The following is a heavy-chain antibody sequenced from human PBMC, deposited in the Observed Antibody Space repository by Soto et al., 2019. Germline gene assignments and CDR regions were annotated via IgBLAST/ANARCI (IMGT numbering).Heavy chain of an antibody. CDR1: GGSISSYY. Sequence: SETLSLTCTVSGGSISSYYWSWIRQPAGKGLEWIGRIYTSGSTNYNPSLKSRVTMTTDTSTTTAYLELRSLRSDDTAVYYCVRQYYDFWTDYPDFDYWGQGTLVTVSS. CDR3: VRQYYDFWTDYPDFDY. V-gene: IGHV4-4*07. J-gene: IGHJ4*02. CDR2: IYTSGST. D-gene: IGHD3-3*01.